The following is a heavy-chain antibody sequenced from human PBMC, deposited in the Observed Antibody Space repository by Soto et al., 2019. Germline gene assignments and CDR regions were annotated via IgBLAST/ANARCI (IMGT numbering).Heavy chain of an antibody. CDR2: INSGANT. CDR1: GFTFSNYV. CDR3: AREMVYYDFWSGYYGHNWFDP. J-gene: IGHJ5*02. D-gene: IGHD3-3*01. Sequence: GGSLRLSCAASGFTFSNYVMSWVRQAPGKGLEWVSSINSGANTYYADSVKGRFTISRDNAKNSLYLQMNSLRAEDTAVYYCAREMVYYDFWSGYYGHNWFDPWGQGTLVTVSS. V-gene: IGHV3-23*01.